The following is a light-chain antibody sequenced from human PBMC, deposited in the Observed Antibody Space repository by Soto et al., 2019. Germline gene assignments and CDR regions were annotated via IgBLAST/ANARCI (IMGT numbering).Light chain of an antibody. J-gene: IGLJ3*02. Sequence: QSALTQPASVSGSPGQSITISCTGTSSDVGGYNYVSWYQHHPGKAPKLMIYEVSNRPSGVPNRFSGSKSANTASLTISGLQAEDEADYYCFSYAHNRGVFGGGTKLTVL. CDR2: EVS. CDR3: FSYAHNRGV. CDR1: SSDVGGYNY. V-gene: IGLV2-14*01.